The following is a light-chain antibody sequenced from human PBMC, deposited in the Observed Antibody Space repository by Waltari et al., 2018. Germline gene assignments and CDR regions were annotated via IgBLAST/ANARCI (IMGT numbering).Light chain of an antibody. V-gene: IGKV1-33*01. J-gene: IGKJ4*01. CDR1: QAINNH. Sequence: DIQMTQSPSSLSASVGDRVTITCQASQAINNHLNWYQQKPGKAPELLIYDVSKLETGVPSRFGGSGSGTDFSFTISSLQPEDIATYYCQQYDNLVTFGRGTRV. CDR2: DVS. CDR3: QQYDNLVT.